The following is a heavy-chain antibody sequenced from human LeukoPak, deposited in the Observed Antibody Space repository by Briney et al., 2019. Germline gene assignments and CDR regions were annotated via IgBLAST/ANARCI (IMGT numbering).Heavy chain of an antibody. Sequence: PSETLSLTCTVSGGSISSYYWSWIRQPPGKGLEWIGYIYYSGSTNYNPSLESRVTISVDTSKNQFSLKLSSVTAADTAVYYCARHRRAYDSRGYYLDYWGQGTLVTVSS. V-gene: IGHV4-59*08. D-gene: IGHD3-22*01. CDR2: IYYSGST. J-gene: IGHJ4*02. CDR3: ARHRRAYDSRGYYLDY. CDR1: GGSISSYY.